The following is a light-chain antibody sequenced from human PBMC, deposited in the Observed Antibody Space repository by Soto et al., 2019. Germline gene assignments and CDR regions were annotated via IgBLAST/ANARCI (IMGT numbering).Light chain of an antibody. CDR1: SSDVGGYNY. Sequence: QSALTQPASVSGSPGQSITISCTGTSSDVGGYNYVSWYQQHPGKAPKLMICEVSNRPSGVSNRFSGSKSGNTASLTISGLQAEDEADYYCSSYTSSLVVFGGVTKLTVL. J-gene: IGLJ2*01. CDR3: SSYTSSLVV. CDR2: EVS. V-gene: IGLV2-14*01.